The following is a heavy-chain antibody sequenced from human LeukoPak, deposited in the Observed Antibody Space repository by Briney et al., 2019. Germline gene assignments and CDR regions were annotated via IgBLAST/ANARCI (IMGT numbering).Heavy chain of an antibody. CDR1: GFTFSSYG. Sequence: AGGSLRLSCAASGFTFSSYGMHWVRQAPGKGLEWVAVIWYGGSNKYYADSVKGRFTISRDNSKNTLYLQMNSLRAEDTAVYYCAKALNSGSYHDAFDIWGQGTMVTVSS. V-gene: IGHV3-30*02. D-gene: IGHD1-26*01. J-gene: IGHJ3*02. CDR3: AKALNSGSYHDAFDI. CDR2: IWYGGSNK.